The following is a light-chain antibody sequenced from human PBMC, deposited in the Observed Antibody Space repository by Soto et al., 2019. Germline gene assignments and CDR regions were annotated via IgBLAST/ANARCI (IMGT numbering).Light chain of an antibody. Sequence: QSALTQPASVSGSPGQSITISCTGTSSDVGGYNYVSWYQQHPGKAPKLMIYDVSNRPSGVPNRFSGSKSGNTASLTISGLQAEDEADYYCSSYTSSSTYVFGPGTKLTVL. CDR3: SSYTSSSTYV. CDR1: SSDVGGYNY. CDR2: DVS. J-gene: IGLJ1*01. V-gene: IGLV2-14*01.